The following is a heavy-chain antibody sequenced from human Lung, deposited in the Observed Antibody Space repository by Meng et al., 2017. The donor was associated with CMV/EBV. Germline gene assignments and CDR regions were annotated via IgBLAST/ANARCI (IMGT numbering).Heavy chain of an antibody. V-gene: IGHV5-51*01. CDR3: ARQIGNAAHDAFDI. D-gene: IGHD2-15*01. CDR2: IYPGDSDT. CDR1: GYSFTSYW. Sequence: GEXXTISCKGSGYSFTSYWIGWVRQMPGKGLEWMGIIYPGDSDTRYSPSFQGQVTISADKSISTAYLQWSSLKASDTAMYYCARQIGNAAHDAFDIWGQGXMVTVSS. J-gene: IGHJ3*02.